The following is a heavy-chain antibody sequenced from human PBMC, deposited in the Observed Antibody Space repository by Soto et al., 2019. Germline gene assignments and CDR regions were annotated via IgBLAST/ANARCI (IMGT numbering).Heavy chain of an antibody. Sequence: SETLSLTCTVSGGSISTYYWGWIRQPPGQGLEWIGYIYSGGSTHYNPSLRSRVSMSVDTSKNQFSLRLTSVTAADTAVYFCVREGSSSWFGHWGQGTLITVSS. CDR2: IYSGGST. J-gene: IGHJ5*02. D-gene: IGHD2-2*01. CDR1: GGSISTYY. V-gene: IGHV4-4*08. CDR3: VREGSSSWFGH.